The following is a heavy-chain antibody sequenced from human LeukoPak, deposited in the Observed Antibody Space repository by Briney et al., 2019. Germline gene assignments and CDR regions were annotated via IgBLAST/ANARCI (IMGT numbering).Heavy chain of an antibody. J-gene: IGHJ4*02. Sequence: SETLSLTCTVSGGSISSSSYYWGWIRQPPGKGLEWIGSIYYSGSTYYNPSLKSRVTISADTSKNQFSLKLISVTAADTAVYYCASRKLGNDYWGQGTLVTVSS. D-gene: IGHD7-27*01. CDR3: ASRKLGNDY. V-gene: IGHV4-39*07. CDR2: IYYSGST. CDR1: GGSISSSSYY.